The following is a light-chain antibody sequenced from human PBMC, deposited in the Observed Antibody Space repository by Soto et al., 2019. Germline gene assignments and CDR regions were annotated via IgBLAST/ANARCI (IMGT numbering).Light chain of an antibody. V-gene: IGKV1D-12*01. Sequence: DLQMTQSPSSVSASVGDRVTITCRASQDISGWLAWFQQKPGKAPNLLIYAASILQSGVPSRFRGSGSGTDFTLTITYLQPEDYATYYCQQANSFPWTFGQGTKVEL. CDR2: AAS. CDR3: QQANSFPWT. J-gene: IGKJ1*01. CDR1: QDISGW.